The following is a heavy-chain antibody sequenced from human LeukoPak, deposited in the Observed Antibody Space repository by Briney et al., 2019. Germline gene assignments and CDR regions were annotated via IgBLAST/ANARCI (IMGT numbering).Heavy chain of an antibody. D-gene: IGHD3-3*01. CDR3: ARDGSYDFWSGYPYFDY. CDR1: GFTFSSYG. CDR2: IWYDGSNK. Sequence: GGSLRLSCAASGFTFSSYGMHWVRQAPGKGLEWVAVIWYDGSNKYYADSVKGRFTISRDNSKNTLYLQMNSLRAEDTAVYYCARDGSYDFWSGYPYFDYWGQGTLVTVSS. V-gene: IGHV3-33*01. J-gene: IGHJ4*02.